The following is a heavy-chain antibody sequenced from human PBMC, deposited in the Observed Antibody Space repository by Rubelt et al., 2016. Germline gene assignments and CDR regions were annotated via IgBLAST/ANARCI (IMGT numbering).Heavy chain of an antibody. V-gene: IGHV4-39*01. D-gene: IGHD3-10*01. CDR2: IYYSGNS. CDR1: GGSISSSSYY. Sequence: QLQLQESGPGLVKPSGTLSLTCTVSGGSISSSSYYWGWIRQPPGKGLEWIGSIYYSGNSYYNPSLKSRVTLSVDSAKNQFSLKLKSVTAADTAVYFCARDSGSGTYDPFDIWGQGTMVTVSS. J-gene: IGHJ3*02. CDR3: ARDSGSGTYDPFDI.